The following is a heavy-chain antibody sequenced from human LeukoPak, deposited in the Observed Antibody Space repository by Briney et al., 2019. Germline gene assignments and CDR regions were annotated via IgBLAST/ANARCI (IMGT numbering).Heavy chain of an antibody. CDR2: ISGSGGST. J-gene: IGHJ4*02. V-gene: IGHV3-23*01. CDR3: TRVGYIDEGIDY. CDR1: GFTFSNYA. D-gene: IGHD5-24*01. Sequence: GGSLRLSCAASGFTFSNYAMSWVRQAPGKGLEWVSGISGSGGSTYYADSVKGRFTISRDNSKNTLYLQMNSLRAEDTAIYYCTRVGYIDEGIDYWGQGTLVTVSS.